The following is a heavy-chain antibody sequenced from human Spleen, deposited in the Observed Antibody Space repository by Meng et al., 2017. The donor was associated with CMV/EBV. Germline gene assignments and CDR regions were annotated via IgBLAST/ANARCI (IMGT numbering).Heavy chain of an antibody. CDR1: YD. V-gene: IGHV3-30*02. J-gene: IGHJ4*02. CDR2: IRYDGNNK. Sequence: YDMSWVRQAPGAGLEWVAFIRYDGNNKDYGDSVKGRFTVSRDNSKNMVYLQMNSLRAEDTAVYYCAKDDSAYFDFRSGYSTPPDYWGQGTLVTVSS. CDR3: AKDDSAYFDFRSGYSTPPDY. D-gene: IGHD3-3*01.